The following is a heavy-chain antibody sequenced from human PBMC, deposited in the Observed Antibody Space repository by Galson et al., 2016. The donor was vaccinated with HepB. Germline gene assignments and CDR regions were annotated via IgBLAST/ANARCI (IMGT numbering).Heavy chain of an antibody. Sequence: SLRLSCAAFGFSFDDYTMSWFRQAPGKGLEWVGFIRSKAYGGTTEYAASVKGRFTISRDDSKRIAYLQMNSLKTEDAAVYYCTRNIAATDVGWFDPWGQGTLVTVSS. CDR2: IRSKAYGGTT. CDR1: GFSFDDYT. D-gene: IGHD6-13*01. V-gene: IGHV3-49*03. J-gene: IGHJ5*02. CDR3: TRNIAATDVGWFDP.